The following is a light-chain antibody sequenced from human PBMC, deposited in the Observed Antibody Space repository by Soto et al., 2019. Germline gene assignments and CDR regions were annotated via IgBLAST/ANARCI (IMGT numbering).Light chain of an antibody. CDR2: GAS. CDR1: QSVSSN. CDR3: QQYNNWSVT. V-gene: IGKV3-15*01. Sequence: EIVMTQSPATLSVSPGERATLSCRASQSVSSNLAWYQQKPGQAPRLLIYGASTRATGIPARFSGSGSGTEFTLTICSLQSEDFAVYYCQQYNNWSVTFGQGTKVDIK. J-gene: IGKJ1*01.